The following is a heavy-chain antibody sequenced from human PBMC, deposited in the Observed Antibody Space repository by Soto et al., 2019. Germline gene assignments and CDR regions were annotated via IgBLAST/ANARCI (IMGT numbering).Heavy chain of an antibody. D-gene: IGHD2-15*01. CDR2: IYYSGST. Sequence: SETLSLTCTVSGGSISSYYWSWIRQPPGKGLGWIGYIYYSGSTNYNPSLKSRVTISVDTSKNQFSLKLTSVTAADTAVYYCARDLGGWPDYWGQGTLVTVSS. V-gene: IGHV4-59*12. CDR1: GGSISSYY. CDR3: ARDLGGWPDY. J-gene: IGHJ4*02.